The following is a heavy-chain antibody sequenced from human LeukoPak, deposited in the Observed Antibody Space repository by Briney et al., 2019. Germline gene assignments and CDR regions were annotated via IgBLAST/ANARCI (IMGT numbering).Heavy chain of an antibody. CDR1: GFTFSNYG. D-gene: IGHD2-21*01. CDR3: AKDICGGDCYPHGGY. Sequence: GGSLRLSCAASGFTFSNYGMHWVRQFPGEGLEWVAFIPYGGSNKYYADPLKGRFTISRDNSKNTLYLQMNSLRAEDTAIYYCAKDICGGDCYPHGGYWGQGTLVTVSS. V-gene: IGHV3-30*02. CDR2: IPYGGSNK. J-gene: IGHJ4*02.